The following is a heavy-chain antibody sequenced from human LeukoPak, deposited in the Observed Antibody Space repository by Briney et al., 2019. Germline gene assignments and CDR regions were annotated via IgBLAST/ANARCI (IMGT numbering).Heavy chain of an antibody. CDR2: INWNGGST. V-gene: IGHV3-20*04. CDR1: GFTFDDYG. D-gene: IGHD1-7*01. CDR3: ARGMGNYVSFDY. J-gene: IGHJ4*02. Sequence: GGSLRLSCAASGFTFDDYGMSWVRQAPGKGLGWVSGINWNGGSTGYADSVKGRFTISRDNAKNSLYLQMNSLRAEDTALYYCARGMGNYVSFDYWGQGTLVTVTS.